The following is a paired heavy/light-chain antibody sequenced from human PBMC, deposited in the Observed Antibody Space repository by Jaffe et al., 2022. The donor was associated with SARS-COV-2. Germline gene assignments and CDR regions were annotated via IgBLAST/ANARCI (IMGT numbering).Heavy chain of an antibody. CDR2: TYYRGST. D-gene: IGHD3-3*01. Sequence: QLQLQESGPGLVKPSETLSLTCTVSGASISSSSYYWGWIRQPPGKGLEWIGSTYYRGSTYYNPSLMSRVTISVDTSKNQFSVKLSSVTAADTAVYYCASHVFYDFWSNYSHYFDSWGQGTLVIVSS. CDR1: GASISSSSYY. V-gene: IGHV4-39*01. CDR3: ASHVFYDFWSNYSHYFDS. J-gene: IGHJ4*02.
Light chain of an antibody. V-gene: IGLV3-19*01. CDR3: NSRDSSGNHLV. CDR1: TLRSYY. Sequence: SSELTQDPAVSVALGQTVRITCQGDTLRSYYATWYQQKPGRAPVLVIYDKNSRPSGIPDRFSGSSSGNTASLTITGAQAEDEADYYCNSRDSSGNHLVFGGGTKVTVL. J-gene: IGLJ3*02. CDR2: DKN.